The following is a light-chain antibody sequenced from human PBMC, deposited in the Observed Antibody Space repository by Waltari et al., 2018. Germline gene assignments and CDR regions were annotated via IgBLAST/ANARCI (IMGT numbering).Light chain of an antibody. J-gene: IGLJ3*02. CDR3: CSYTGTYTHWV. CDR2: DVS. V-gene: IGLV2-11*01. CDR1: SNDVGAYNY. Sequence: QSALTQPRSVSGSPGRSVTISCTGTSNDVGAYNYVSWHQQHPGKAPKLMIYDVSKRPSGVPDRFSASKSGNTASLTISGLQAEDEADYYCCSYTGTYTHWVFGGGTKLTVL.